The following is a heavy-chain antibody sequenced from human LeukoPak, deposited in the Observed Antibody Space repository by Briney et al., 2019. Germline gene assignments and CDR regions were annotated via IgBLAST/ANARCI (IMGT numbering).Heavy chain of an antibody. V-gene: IGHV4-4*07. J-gene: IGHJ4*02. CDR3: ARDYCSSTSCYWHYFDY. CDR2: IYTIGST. Sequence: SETLSLTCTVSGGSISTFYWSWIRQAAGKGLEWIGRIYTIGSTNYKPSLKSRVTMSVDTPKKQFSLKLSSVTAADTAVYYCARDYCSSTSCYWHYFDYWGQGTLVTVSS. D-gene: IGHD2-2*01. CDR1: GGSISTFY.